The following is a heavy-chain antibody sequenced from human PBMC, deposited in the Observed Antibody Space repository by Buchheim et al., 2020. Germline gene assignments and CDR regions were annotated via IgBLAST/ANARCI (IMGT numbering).Heavy chain of an antibody. V-gene: IGHV4-30-2*01. J-gene: IGHJ5*02. CDR1: GDSISSGGYF. CDR2: MYQTGST. D-gene: IGHD3-22*01. CDR3: ARGSLNYFDTSGLRGAWFDP. Sequence: QLQLQESGSGLVKPSQTLSLTCAVSGDSISSGGYFWRWIRQPPGKGLEWIGYMYQTGSTYYNPSLKSRVTISVDRSKNQFSLKLTSVTAADTAVYYCARGSLNYFDTSGLRGAWFDPWGQGT.